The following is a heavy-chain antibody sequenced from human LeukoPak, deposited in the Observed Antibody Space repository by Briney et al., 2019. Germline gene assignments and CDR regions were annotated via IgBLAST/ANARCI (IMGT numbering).Heavy chain of an antibody. D-gene: IGHD6-19*01. V-gene: IGHV3-21*01. CDR1: GFTFNDHG. Sequence: GGSLRLSCVASGFTFNDHGMHWVRQAPGKGLEWVSSISSSSSYIYYADSVKGRFTISRDNAKNSLYLQMNSLRAEDTAVYYCARERGAGGRRAFDIWGQGTMVTVSS. CDR2: ISSSSSYI. CDR3: ARERGAGGRRAFDI. J-gene: IGHJ3*02.